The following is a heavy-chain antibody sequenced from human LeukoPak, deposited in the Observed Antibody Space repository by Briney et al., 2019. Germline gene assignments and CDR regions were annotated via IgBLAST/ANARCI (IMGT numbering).Heavy chain of an antibody. CDR1: SGSISSTSYY. CDR2: FSYSGST. Sequence: SETLSLTCTVSSGSISSTSYYWGWIRQPPGKGLEWIGSFSYSGSTYYNPSLKSRVTISVDTSKNQFSLKLNSVTAADTAVYYCARDGTYYYGSGSYYTHYYYYMDVWGKGTTVTISS. V-gene: IGHV4-39*02. D-gene: IGHD3-10*01. J-gene: IGHJ6*03. CDR3: ARDGTYYYGSGSYYTHYYYYMDV.